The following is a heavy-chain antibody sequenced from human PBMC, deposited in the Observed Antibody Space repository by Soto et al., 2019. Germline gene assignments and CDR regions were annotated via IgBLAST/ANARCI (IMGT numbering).Heavy chain of an antibody. V-gene: IGHV3-64D*08. D-gene: IGHD6-13*01. Sequence: HPGGPLRLSCSASGFTFSSYAMHWVRQAPGKGLEYVSAISSNGGSTYYADSVKGRFTISRDNSKNTLYLQMSSLRAEDTAVYYCLAAGLKYPDAFDIWGQGTMVTVSS. CDR2: ISSNGGST. CDR3: LAAGLKYPDAFDI. CDR1: GFTFSSYA. J-gene: IGHJ3*02.